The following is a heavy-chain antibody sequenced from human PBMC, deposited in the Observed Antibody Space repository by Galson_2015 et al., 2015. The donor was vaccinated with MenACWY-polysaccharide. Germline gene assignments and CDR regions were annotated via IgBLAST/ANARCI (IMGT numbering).Heavy chain of an antibody. J-gene: IGHJ4*02. V-gene: IGHV7-4-1*01. Sequence: SVKVSCKASGHTFTSNSINWVRQAPGQGLEWMGWIYTNTGNPTYAQAFTGRFVFSLDTSVTTAYLQIDSLKAEDTAVYFCASATRYTYYYENEALSRHKGFDSWGQGTLVTVSS. CDR1: GHTFTSNS. D-gene: IGHD3-22*01. CDR3: ASATRYTYYYENEALSRHKGFDS. CDR2: IYTNTGNP.